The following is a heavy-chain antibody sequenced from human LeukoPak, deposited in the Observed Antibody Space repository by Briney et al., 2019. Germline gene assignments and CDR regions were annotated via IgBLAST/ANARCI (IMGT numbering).Heavy chain of an antibody. CDR3: ARELLNGDYERPFDH. D-gene: IGHD4-17*01. CDR1: GFTFSSYS. J-gene: IGHJ4*02. V-gene: IGHV3-21*01. CDR2: ISSSSSYI. Sequence: GGSLRLSCAASGFTFSSYSMNWVRQAPGKGLEWVSSISSSSSYIYYADSVKGRFTISRDNAKNSLYLQMNSLRAEDTAVYYCARELLNGDYERPFDHWGQGTLVTVSS.